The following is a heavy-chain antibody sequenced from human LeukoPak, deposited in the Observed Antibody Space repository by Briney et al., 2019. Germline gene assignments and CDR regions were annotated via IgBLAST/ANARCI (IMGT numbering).Heavy chain of an antibody. CDR2: MYDSGST. D-gene: IGHD3-22*01. V-gene: IGHV4-39*01. CDR3: ARRFFGTYYYDSSGYDYFDY. J-gene: IGHJ4*02. Sequence: SETLSLTLSVSGASISSSSSGWGWLRQPPGKGLEWIVSMYDSGSTYYNPSLKSRVTISVDTSKNQFSLKLSSVTAADTAVYYCARRFFGTYYYDSSGYDYFDYWGQGTLVTVSS. CDR1: GASISSSSSG.